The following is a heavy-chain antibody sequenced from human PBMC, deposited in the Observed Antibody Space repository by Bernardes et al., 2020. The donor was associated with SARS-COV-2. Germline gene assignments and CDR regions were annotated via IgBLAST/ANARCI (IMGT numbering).Heavy chain of an antibody. Sequence: GGSLRLFCVASGFSFRDCTMHWVRQAPGKGLEWVAVIWHDGSREYYVDSVKGRFAISRDNSNNTLYLQMNNLRVEDTALYRCATEDGEWLESWGQGTLVTVSS. D-gene: IGHD4-17*01. V-gene: IGHV3-33*01. J-gene: IGHJ5*01. CDR2: IWHDGSRE. CDR1: GFSFRDCT. CDR3: ATEDGEWLES.